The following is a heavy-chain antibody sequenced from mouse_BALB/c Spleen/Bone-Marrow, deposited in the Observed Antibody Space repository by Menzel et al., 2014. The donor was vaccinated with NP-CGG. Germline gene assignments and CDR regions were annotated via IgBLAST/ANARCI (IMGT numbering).Heavy chain of an antibody. V-gene: IGHV4-1*02. CDR1: GFDLSRFW. Sequence: VQLKESGGGLVQPGGSLKLSCAASGFDLSRFWMNWVRQAPGKGLEWIGEINPDSITINYTPSLKNKFIISRDNTKNTLYLQMGKVRSEDTALYYCGRLHYYGYGAYWGQGTSVTVSS. D-gene: IGHD1-2*01. CDR3: GRLHYYGYGAY. CDR2: INPDSITI. J-gene: IGHJ4*01.